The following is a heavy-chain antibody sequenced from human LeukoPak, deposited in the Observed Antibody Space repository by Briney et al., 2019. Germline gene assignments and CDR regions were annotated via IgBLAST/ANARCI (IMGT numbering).Heavy chain of an antibody. CDR3: ARGQSLRELALCDFDY. CDR2: INHSGST. Sequence: SETLSLTCAVYGGSFSGYYWSWICQPPGKGLEWIGEINHSGSTNYNPSLKSRVTISIDTSKNQFSLKLSSVTAADTAVYYCARGQSLRELALCDFDYWGQGTLVTVAS. V-gene: IGHV4-34*01. CDR1: GGSFSGYY. D-gene: IGHD3-16*02. J-gene: IGHJ4*02.